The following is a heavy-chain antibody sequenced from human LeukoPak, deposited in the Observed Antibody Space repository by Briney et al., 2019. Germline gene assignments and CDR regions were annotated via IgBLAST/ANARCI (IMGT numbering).Heavy chain of an antibody. Sequence: PGGSLRLSCEAFGFTFSNYAMHWVRRAPGKGLEWVALISYDGSTKHYADSVKGRFTISRDNSKNTLSLQINSLRSEDTAVYYCAKDLHYYGPGSSPQYWGQGTLVTVSS. V-gene: IGHV3-30*18. J-gene: IGHJ4*02. D-gene: IGHD3-10*01. CDR2: ISYDGSTK. CDR1: GFTFSNYA. CDR3: AKDLHYYGPGSSPQY.